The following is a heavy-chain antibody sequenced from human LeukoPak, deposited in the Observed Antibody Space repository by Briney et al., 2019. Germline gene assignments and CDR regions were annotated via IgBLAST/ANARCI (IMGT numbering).Heavy chain of an antibody. V-gene: IGHV4-38-2*02. CDR3: ARARGVDYYDSSGYYDFDY. Sequence: SETLSLTCIVSGDSISSGHYWGWIRQPPGKGLEWIGSIYYSGSTYYNPSLKSRVTISEDTSKNQFSLKLSSETAADTAVYYCARARGVDYYDSSGYYDFDYWGQGTLVTVSS. CDR1: GDSISSGHY. D-gene: IGHD3-22*01. CDR2: IYYSGST. J-gene: IGHJ4*02.